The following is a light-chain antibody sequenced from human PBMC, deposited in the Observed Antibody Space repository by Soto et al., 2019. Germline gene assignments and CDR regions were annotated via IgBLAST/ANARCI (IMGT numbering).Light chain of an antibody. J-gene: IGKJ4*02. CDR1: QSVSSSY. Sequence: EIVLTQSPGTLSLSPGERATLSCRASQSVSSSYLAWYQHKPGQAPRLLIYGASSRATGIPDRFGGSGSGTDFTLTIIRHEPEDISVYYCQQYDTSLTIRGGTTLEIK. V-gene: IGKV3-20*01. CDR3: QQYDTSLT. CDR2: GAS.